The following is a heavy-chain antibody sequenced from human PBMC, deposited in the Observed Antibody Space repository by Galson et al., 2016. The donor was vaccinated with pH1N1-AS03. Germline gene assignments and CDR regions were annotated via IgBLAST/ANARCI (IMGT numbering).Heavy chain of an antibody. J-gene: IGHJ6*02. CDR3: ARDYGSGWSETHYYGMDV. D-gene: IGHD6-19*01. V-gene: IGHV4-59*01. CDR2: IFYSGST. Sequence: LRLSCAASRFNFSNYAMIWVRQTPGKGLEWIGYIFYSGSTNYNPSLKSRVTISVDTSKNQFSLKLSSVTAADTAVYYCARDYGSGWSETHYYGMDVWGQGTTVTVSS. CDR1: RFNFSNYA.